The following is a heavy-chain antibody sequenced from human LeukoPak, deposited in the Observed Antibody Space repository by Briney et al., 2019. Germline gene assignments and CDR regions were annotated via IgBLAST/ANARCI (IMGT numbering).Heavy chain of an antibody. J-gene: IGHJ6*03. CDR1: GFTVSSNY. D-gene: IGHD3-10*01. CDR2: IYSGGST. CDR3: ARRSRSIVRGKPRRNTDYYYYYYMDV. Sequence: GGSLRLSCAASGFTVSSNYMSWVRQAPGKGLEWVSVIYSGGSTYYADSVRGRFTISRDTSKNSLYLQMNSLRAEDTAVYYCARRSRSIVRGKPRRNTDYYYYYYMDVWGKGTTVTISS. V-gene: IGHV3-66*04.